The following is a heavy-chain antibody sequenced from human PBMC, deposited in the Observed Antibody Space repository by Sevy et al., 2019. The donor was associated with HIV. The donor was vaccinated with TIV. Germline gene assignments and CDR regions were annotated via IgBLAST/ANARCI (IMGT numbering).Heavy chain of an antibody. D-gene: IGHD3-3*01. CDR3: AKRGGQYDLGMDV. V-gene: IGHV3-48*03. J-gene: IGHJ6*02. Sequence: GGSLRLSCAASGFTFSSFEMNWVRQAPGKGLEWVSYISSSGDTTDYADSVRGRFTISRDNAKKSPYLQMNSLRAEDTAIYYCAKRGGQYDLGMDVWGQGTTVTVSS. CDR2: ISSSGDTT. CDR1: GFTFSSFE.